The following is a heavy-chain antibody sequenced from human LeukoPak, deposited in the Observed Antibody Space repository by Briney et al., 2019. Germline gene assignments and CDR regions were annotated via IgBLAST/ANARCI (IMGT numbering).Heavy chain of an antibody. D-gene: IGHD3-3*01. CDR2: ISGSGGST. CDR1: GFTFSSYA. V-gene: IGHV3-23*01. J-gene: IGHJ6*03. CDR3: AKDRSRYDFWSGYYRAAMDV. Sequence: PGGSLRLSCAASGFTFSSYAMSWVRQAPGKGLEWVSAISGSGGSTYYADSVKGRFTISRDNSKNTLYLQMNSLRAEDTAVYYCAKDRSRYDFWSGYYRAAMDVWGKGTTVTVSS.